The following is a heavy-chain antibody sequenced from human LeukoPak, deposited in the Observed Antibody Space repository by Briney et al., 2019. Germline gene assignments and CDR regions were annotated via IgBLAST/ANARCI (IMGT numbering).Heavy chain of an antibody. J-gene: IGHJ6*03. V-gene: IGHV3-23*01. CDR2: ISGSGGST. Sequence: GGSLRLSCAASGSTFTFYAMSWVRQAPGKGLEWVSGISGSGGSTYYADSVKGRFTISRDNSKNTLYLQMDSLRAEDTAVYYCAKWDGDLYYYYYMDVWGKGTTVTVSS. D-gene: IGHD4-17*01. CDR1: GSTFTFYA. CDR3: AKWDGDLYYYYYMDV.